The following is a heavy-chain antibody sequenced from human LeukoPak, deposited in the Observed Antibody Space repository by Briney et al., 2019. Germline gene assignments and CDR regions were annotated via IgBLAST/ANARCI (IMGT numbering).Heavy chain of an antibody. CDR2: INREGSST. D-gene: IGHD2-2*02. J-gene: IGHJ4*02. CDR1: GLTFSSYW. CDR3: AKEGRYCSSTSCYSSYGSLADY. Sequence: GGSLRLSCAVSGLTFSSYWMHWVRQAPGKGLVWVSRINREGSSTSYADSVKGRFTISRDNSKNTLYLQMNSLRAEDTAVYYCAKEGRYCSSTSCYSSYGSLADYWGQGTLVTVSS. V-gene: IGHV3-74*01.